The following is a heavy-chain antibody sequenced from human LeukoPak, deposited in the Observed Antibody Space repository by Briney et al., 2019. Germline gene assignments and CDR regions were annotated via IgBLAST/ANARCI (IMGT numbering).Heavy chain of an antibody. V-gene: IGHV3-48*04. CDR2: ISSSSSTI. D-gene: IGHD6-6*01. CDR1: GFTFSSYS. J-gene: IGHJ4*02. Sequence: GGSLRLSCAASGFTFSSYSMNWVRQAPGKGLEWVSYISSSSSTIYYADSVKGRFTISRDNAKNSLYLQMNSLRAEDTAVYYCARDLRRGSIAATGDYWGQGTLVTVSS. CDR3: ARDLRRGSIAATGDY.